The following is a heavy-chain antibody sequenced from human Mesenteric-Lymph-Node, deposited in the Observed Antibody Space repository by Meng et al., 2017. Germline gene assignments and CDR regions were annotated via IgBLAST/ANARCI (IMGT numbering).Heavy chain of an antibody. CDR2: IYSGGRT. CDR1: GLTFSDYY. J-gene: IGHJ4*02. D-gene: IGHD6-19*01. V-gene: IGHV3-66*01. CDR3: ARDGSTGWSHDY. Sequence: VQLVGVGGGLVKPGGSLRLSWAASGLTFSDYYMSWIRQAPGKGLEWVSTIYSGGRTYYADSVKGRFTISRDNSKNTLYLQMNSLSAEDTAVYYCARDGSTGWSHDYWGQGTLVTVSS.